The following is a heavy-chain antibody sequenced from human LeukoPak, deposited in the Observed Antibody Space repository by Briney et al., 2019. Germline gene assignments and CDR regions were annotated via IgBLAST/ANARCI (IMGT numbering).Heavy chain of an antibody. J-gene: IGHJ4*02. Sequence: PGGSLRLSCAVSGFTYSSYAMSWVRRAPGKGLEWVSSISGSGGSTYYADSVKGRFTISRDNSKNTLYLQMNSLRAEDTAVYYCAKGGLGCSSTSCFDYWGQGTLVTVSS. CDR1: GFTYSSYA. CDR2: ISGSGGST. V-gene: IGHV3-23*01. CDR3: AKGGLGCSSTSCFDY. D-gene: IGHD2-2*01.